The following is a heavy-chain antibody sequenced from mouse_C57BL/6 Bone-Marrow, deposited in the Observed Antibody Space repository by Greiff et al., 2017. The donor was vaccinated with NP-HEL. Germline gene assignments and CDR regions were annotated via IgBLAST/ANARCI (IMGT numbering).Heavy chain of an antibody. Sequence: EVQVVESGAELVRPGASVKLSCTASGFNIKDDYMHWVKQRPEQGLEWIGWIDPENGDTEYASKFQGKATITADTSSNTAYLQLSSLTSEDTAVYYCTTWYYAMDYWGQGTSVTVSS. CDR1: GFNIKDDY. CDR2: IDPENGDT. CDR3: TTWYYAMDY. J-gene: IGHJ4*01. V-gene: IGHV14-4*01.